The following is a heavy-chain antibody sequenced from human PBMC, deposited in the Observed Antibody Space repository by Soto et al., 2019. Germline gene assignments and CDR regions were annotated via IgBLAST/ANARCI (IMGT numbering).Heavy chain of an antibody. CDR3: ARDPYSSSSSPMYYFDY. CDR2: INPSGGST. Sequence: QVQLVQSGAEVKKPGASVKVSCKASGYTFTSYYMHWVRQAPGQGLEWMGIINPSGGSTSYAQKFQGRVTMTRDTSTSTVYIELSSLRSEDTAVYYCARDPYSSSSSPMYYFDYWGQGTLVTVSS. V-gene: IGHV1-46*01. J-gene: IGHJ4*02. CDR1: GYTFTSYY. D-gene: IGHD6-6*01.